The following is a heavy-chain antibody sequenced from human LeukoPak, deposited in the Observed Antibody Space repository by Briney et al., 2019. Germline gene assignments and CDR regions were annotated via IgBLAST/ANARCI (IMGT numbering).Heavy chain of an antibody. V-gene: IGHV4-39*01. CDR1: GGSISSSSYY. J-gene: IGHJ4*02. CDR3: AGQTLRANLGSFDY. D-gene: IGHD1-26*01. Sequence: PSETLSLTCTVSGGSISSSSYYWGWIRQPPGKGLEWIGSIYYSGSTYYNPSLKSRVTISVDTSKNQFSLKLSSVTAADTAVYYCAGQTLRANLGSFDYWGQGTLVTVSS. CDR2: IYYSGST.